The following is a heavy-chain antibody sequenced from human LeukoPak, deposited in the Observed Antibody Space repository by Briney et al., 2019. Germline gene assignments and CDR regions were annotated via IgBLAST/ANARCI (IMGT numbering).Heavy chain of an antibody. J-gene: IGHJ4*02. CDR1: GSSINSGAYY. Sequence: SETLSLTCTVSGSSINSGAYYWSWIRQHPGKGLEWIGYIYYSGSTNYNPSLKSRVTISVDTSKNQFSLKLSSVTAADTAVYYCARGEWLQSFDYWGQGTLVTVSS. CDR2: IYYSGST. D-gene: IGHD5-24*01. V-gene: IGHV4-61*08. CDR3: ARGEWLQSFDY.